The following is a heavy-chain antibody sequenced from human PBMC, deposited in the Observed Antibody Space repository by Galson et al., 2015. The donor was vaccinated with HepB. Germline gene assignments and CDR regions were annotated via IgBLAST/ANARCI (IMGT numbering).Heavy chain of an antibody. CDR3: AKCYGLFDS. J-gene: IGHJ5*01. Sequence: SLRLSCAASGVAFDSHAMSWVRQAPGRGLEWISGIKGKGDGTFYADYEKGRFTVSKANLNNMLYLQMNSLRAEDAGLYFCAKCYGLFDSWGQGILVTVSS. CDR1: GVAFDSHA. V-gene: IGHV3-23*01. CDR2: IKGKGDGT. D-gene: IGHD2-2*01.